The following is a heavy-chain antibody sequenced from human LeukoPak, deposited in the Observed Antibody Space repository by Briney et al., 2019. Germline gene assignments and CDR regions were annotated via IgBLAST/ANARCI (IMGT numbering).Heavy chain of an antibody. CDR1: GYTFTSYD. Sequence: SVKVSCKASGYTFTSYDITWVRQAPGQGLEWMGWMSPNSGNTGYAQKFQGRVTMTRNASITTAYMELSSLTSEDTAVYYCARETTIPPYYFDYWGLGSQVTVSP. CDR2: MSPNSGNT. J-gene: IGHJ4*02. CDR3: ARETTIPPYYFDY. V-gene: IGHV1-8*01. D-gene: IGHD3-9*01.